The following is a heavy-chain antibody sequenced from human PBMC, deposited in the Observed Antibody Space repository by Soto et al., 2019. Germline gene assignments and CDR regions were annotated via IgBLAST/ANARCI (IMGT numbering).Heavy chain of an antibody. CDR1: GYTFTSYG. CDR2: ISAYNGNT. J-gene: IGHJ4*02. V-gene: IGHV1-18*04. D-gene: IGHD3-22*01. CDR3: ARYYYDSSGYYYEFDY. Sequence: ASVKVSCKASGYTFTSYGISWVRQAPGQGLEWMGWISAYNGNTNYAQKLQGRVTMTTDTSTSTAYMELRSLRSDDTAVYYCARYYYDSSGYYYEFDYWGQGTLVTVSS.